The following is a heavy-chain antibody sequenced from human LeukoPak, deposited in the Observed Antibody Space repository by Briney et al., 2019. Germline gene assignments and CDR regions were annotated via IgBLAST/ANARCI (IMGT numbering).Heavy chain of an antibody. CDR2: ISGSAVDT. V-gene: IGHV3-23*01. CDR1: GFTFNLYG. Sequence: GGSPRLSCAASGFTFNLYGMIWVRQAPGKGLEWVSGISGSAVDTYYADSVKGRFTISRDNSKNELFLQMNNLRAEDTAVYFCAKLGTYWYFDVWGRGTLVTVSS. CDR3: AKLGTYWYFDV. J-gene: IGHJ2*01. D-gene: IGHD3-16*01.